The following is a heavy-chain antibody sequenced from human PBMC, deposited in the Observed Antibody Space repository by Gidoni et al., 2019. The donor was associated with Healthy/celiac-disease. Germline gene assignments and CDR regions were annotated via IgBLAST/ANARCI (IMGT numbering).Heavy chain of an antibody. CDR3: ASAPIAAAVGAFDI. CDR2: ISYDGSNK. CDR1: GFPFCSYA. Sequence: QVQLVESGGGVVQPGRSLRLSRAASGFPFCSYAMHWVRQAPGKGLEWVAVISYDGSNKYYADSVKGRFTISRDNSKNTLYLQMNSLRAEDTAVYYCASAPIAAAVGAFDIWGQGTMVTVSS. V-gene: IGHV3-30-3*01. J-gene: IGHJ3*02. D-gene: IGHD6-13*01.